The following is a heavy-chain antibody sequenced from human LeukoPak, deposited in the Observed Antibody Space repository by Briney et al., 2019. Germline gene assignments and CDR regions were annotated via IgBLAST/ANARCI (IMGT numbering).Heavy chain of an antibody. CDR1: GDSVSANGAA. V-gene: IGHV6-1*01. J-gene: IGHJ6*02. CDR2: TYYRSKWYN. Sequence: SQTLSLTCAISGDSVSANGAAWNWIRQSPSRGLEWLGRTYYRSKWYNDYAVSVKSRITVNADTSKNQFSLQLNSVTPEDTAVYYCAKGRVDYYAMDVWGQGTTVTVSS. CDR3: AKGRVDYYAMDV.